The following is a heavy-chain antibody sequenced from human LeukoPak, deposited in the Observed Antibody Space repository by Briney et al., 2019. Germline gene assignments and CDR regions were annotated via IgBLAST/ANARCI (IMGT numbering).Heavy chain of an antibody. CDR1: GFTVSSNY. CDR2: ISNDGDT. D-gene: IGHD6-13*01. V-gene: IGHV3-66*01. CDR3: ARGGGILFPGYYYYYMDV. Sequence: GGSLRLSCAASGFTVSSNYMSWVRQGPGKGLECVSVISNDGDTYYADSVKGRFTISRDNAKNSLYLKMNSLRAEDTAVYYRARGGGILFPGYYYYYMDVWGKGTTVTVSS. J-gene: IGHJ6*03.